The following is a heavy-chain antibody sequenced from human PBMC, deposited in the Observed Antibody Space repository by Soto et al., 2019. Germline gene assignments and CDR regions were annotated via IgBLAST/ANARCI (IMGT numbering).Heavy chain of an antibody. CDR3: ARDRLADTMVRGVIRGHWFDP. CDR2: IYYSGST. D-gene: IGHD3-10*01. Sequence: PSETLSLTCTVSGGSISSYYWSWIRQPPGKGLEWIGYIYYSGSTNYNPSLKSRVTISVDTSKNQFSLKLSSVTAADTAVYYCARDRLADTMVRGVIRGHWFDPWGPGTLVTVSS. J-gene: IGHJ5*02. V-gene: IGHV4-59*01. CDR1: GGSISSYY.